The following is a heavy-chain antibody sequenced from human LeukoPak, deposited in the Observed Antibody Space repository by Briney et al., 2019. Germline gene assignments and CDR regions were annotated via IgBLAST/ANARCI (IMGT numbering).Heavy chain of an antibody. CDR1: GGSISSYY. Sequence: SETLSLTCTVSGGSISSYYWSWIRQPAGTALEWIGRIYTSGTITYNPSLKSRVTMSVDTSKNQSSLKLSSVTAADTAVYYCARDSGTTGEVKFDPWGQGTLVTVSS. CDR2: IYTSGTI. J-gene: IGHJ5*02. D-gene: IGHD3-10*01. CDR3: ARDSGTTGEVKFDP. V-gene: IGHV4-4*07.